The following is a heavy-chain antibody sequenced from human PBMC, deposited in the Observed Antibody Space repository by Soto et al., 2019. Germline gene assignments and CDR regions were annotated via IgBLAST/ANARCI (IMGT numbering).Heavy chain of an antibody. J-gene: IGHJ6*02. D-gene: IGHD6-19*01. Sequence: QVQLVESGGGVVQPGRSLRLSCAASGFTFSSYGMHWVRQAPGKGLEWVAVISYDGSNKYYADSVKGRFTISRDNSKNTRYLQMNSLRAEDTAVYYCAKCRGWPPGDYYYYGMDVWGQGTTVTVS. V-gene: IGHV3-30*18. CDR1: GFTFSSYG. CDR2: ISYDGSNK. CDR3: AKCRGWPPGDYYYYGMDV.